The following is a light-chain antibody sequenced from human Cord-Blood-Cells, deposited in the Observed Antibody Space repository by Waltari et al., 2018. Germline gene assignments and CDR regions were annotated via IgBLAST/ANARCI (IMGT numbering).Light chain of an antibody. CDR1: NIGSKS. CDR2: DDS. V-gene: IGLV3-21*03. Sequence: SYVLTQPPSVSVAPGKTARITCGGNNIGSKSVHWYQQKPGQAPVLVVYDDSDRPAGIPERCSGSNSGNTATLTISRGEAGDEADYYCQVWDSSSDHVVFGGGTKLTVL. CDR3: QVWDSSSDHVV. J-gene: IGLJ2*01.